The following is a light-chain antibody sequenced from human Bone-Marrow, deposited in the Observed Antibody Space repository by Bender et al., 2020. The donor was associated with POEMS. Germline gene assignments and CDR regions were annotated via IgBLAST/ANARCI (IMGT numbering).Light chain of an antibody. V-gene: IGLV2-23*02. CDR3: CSYAGSSTLV. J-gene: IGLJ3*02. Sequence: QSALTQAASVSGSPGQSITISCTGTSSDVGGYNLVSWYQQHPGKVPKVVIYEVSQRPSGVSSRFSGSKSGNTASLTISGLQAEDEADYYCCSYAGSSTLVFGGGTKLTVL. CDR2: EVS. CDR1: SSDVGGYNL.